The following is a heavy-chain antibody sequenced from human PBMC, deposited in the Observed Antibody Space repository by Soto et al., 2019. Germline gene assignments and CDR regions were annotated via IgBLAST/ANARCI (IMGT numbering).Heavy chain of an antibody. V-gene: IGHV3-74*01. Sequence: GGSLRPSCAASDFTFSSYWMHWVRQAPGKGLVWVSRIKTDGSITNYADSVKGRFTISRDNAKNTLFLQMNSLRTEDTAVYYCARAPTGTYYYYGMDVWGQGTTVTVSS. D-gene: IGHD7-27*01. J-gene: IGHJ6*02. CDR2: IKTDGSIT. CDR1: DFTFSSYW. CDR3: ARAPTGTYYYYGMDV.